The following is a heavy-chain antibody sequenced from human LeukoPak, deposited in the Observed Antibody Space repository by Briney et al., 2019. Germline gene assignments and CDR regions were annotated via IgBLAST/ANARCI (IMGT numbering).Heavy chain of an antibody. D-gene: IGHD3-3*01. J-gene: IGHJ4*02. CDR3: ARDRNTDFWSGYYTNYFDY. CDR2: IKQDGSEK. Sequence: PGGSLRLSCAASGFTFGTYWMSWVRQAPGKGLAWVANIKQDGSEKYYVDSVKGRFTISRDNAKNSLYLQMNSLRAEDTAVYYCARDRNTDFWSGYYTNYFDYWGQGTLVTVSS. V-gene: IGHV3-7*01. CDR1: GFTFGTYW.